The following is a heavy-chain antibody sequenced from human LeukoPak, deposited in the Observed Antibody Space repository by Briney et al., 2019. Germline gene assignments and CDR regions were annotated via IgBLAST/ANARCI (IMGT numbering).Heavy chain of an antibody. V-gene: IGHV3-30*18. CDR1: GLTFSRYG. Sequence: GRSLRLSCAASGLTFSRYGIHWVRQAPGKGLEWVAVISNDESTKYYADSVRGRFTISRDNSKNTLYLQMNSLRAEDTAVYYCAKDFGELLYGDAFDIWGQGTMVTVSS. D-gene: IGHD3-10*01. CDR3: AKDFGELLYGDAFDI. J-gene: IGHJ3*02. CDR2: ISNDESTK.